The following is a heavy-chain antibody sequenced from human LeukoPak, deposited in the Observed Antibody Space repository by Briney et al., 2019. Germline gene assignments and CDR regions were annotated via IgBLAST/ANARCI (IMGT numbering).Heavy chain of an antibody. CDR1: GYTFTSYG. CDR3: ARSLGAYYYYGMDV. CDR2: ISAYNGNT. V-gene: IGHV1-18*04. Sequence: ASVKVSCKASGYTFTSYGISWVRQAPGQGLEWMGWISAYNGNTNYAQKLQGRVTMTTDTSTSTAYMELRSLRSDDTAVYYCARSLGAYYYYGMDVWGKGTPVTVSS. J-gene: IGHJ6*04.